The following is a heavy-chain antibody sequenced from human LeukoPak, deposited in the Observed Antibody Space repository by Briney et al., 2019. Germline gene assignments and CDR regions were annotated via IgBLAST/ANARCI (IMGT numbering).Heavy chain of an antibody. CDR1: GFTFSTYS. J-gene: IGHJ4*02. CDR3: AKEGQLGSVY. Sequence: GGSLRLSCAASGFTFSTYSTNWVRQTPGKGLEWVSSISGSGTYIYYADSVKGRFTTSRDNSKNTLYLQMNSLRAEDTAVYYCAKEGQLGSVYWGQGTLVTVSS. D-gene: IGHD6-13*01. CDR2: ISGSGTYI. V-gene: IGHV3-21*01.